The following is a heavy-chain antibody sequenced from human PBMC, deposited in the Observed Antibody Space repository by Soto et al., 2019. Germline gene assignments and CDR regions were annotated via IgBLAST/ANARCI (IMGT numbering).Heavy chain of an antibody. CDR3: ARNFDIAATGTAFDS. CDR2: IYSSGTT. Sequence: SETLSLTCSVSGGSIIGHYWSWIRLPAGRRLQWVGRIYSSGTTNYNPSLKSRVRMSVDTDRNSFSLRLDSVTAADTAVYYCARNFDIAATGTAFDSWGRGVLVTVSS. CDR1: GGSIIGHY. V-gene: IGHV4-4*07. J-gene: IGHJ4*02. D-gene: IGHD6-13*01.